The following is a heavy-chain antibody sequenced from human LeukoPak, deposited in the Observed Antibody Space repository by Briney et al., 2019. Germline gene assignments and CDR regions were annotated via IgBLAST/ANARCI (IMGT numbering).Heavy chain of an antibody. Sequence: SVKVSCKASGGTFSSYAISWVRQAPGQGLEWMGGIIPIFGTANYAQKFQGRVTITADESTSTAYMELSSLRSEDTAVYYCARDRRRNDYNDKNWFDPWGQGTLVTVSS. CDR2: IIPIFGTA. D-gene: IGHD5-24*01. CDR1: GGTFSSYA. J-gene: IGHJ5*02. CDR3: ARDRRRNDYNDKNWFDP. V-gene: IGHV1-69*13.